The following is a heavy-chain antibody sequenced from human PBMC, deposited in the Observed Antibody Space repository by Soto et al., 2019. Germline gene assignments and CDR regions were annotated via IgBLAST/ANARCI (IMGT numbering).Heavy chain of an antibody. Sequence: DVHLLESGGGLVQPGGSLRLSCTASGFTFSNYAMSWVRQAPGKGLEWVSSMSGSGGSTYYADSVKGRFTISRDNSKKTLDLHMSSLRAEDTAFYYCAKEPNYYFWSGYRYFDSWGQGSLVTVSS. CDR2: MSGSGGST. J-gene: IGHJ4*02. CDR1: GFTFSNYA. D-gene: IGHD3-3*01. CDR3: AKEPNYYFWSGYRYFDS. V-gene: IGHV3-23*01.